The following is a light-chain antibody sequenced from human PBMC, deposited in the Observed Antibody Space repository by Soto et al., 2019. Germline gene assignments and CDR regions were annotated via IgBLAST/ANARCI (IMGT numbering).Light chain of an antibody. CDR1: SSDVGGYDY. CDR3: SSYTGSNTLDV. V-gene: IGLV2-14*01. Sequence: QSALTQPASVSGSPGQSITISCTGTSSDVGGYDYVSWYQQHPGKAPKLIFYDVSNRPSGFSNRFSASKSGNTASLTISGLQAEDEADYYCSSYTGSNTLDVFGTGTKLTVL. CDR2: DVS. J-gene: IGLJ1*01.